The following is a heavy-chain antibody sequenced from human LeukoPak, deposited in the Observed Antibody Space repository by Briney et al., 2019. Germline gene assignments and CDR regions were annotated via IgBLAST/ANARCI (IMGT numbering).Heavy chain of an antibody. D-gene: IGHD3-22*01. CDR3: ASAGHDGIGYKVC. V-gene: IGHV4-4*02. CDR2: IYHSVSA. CDR1: GGSISSSNW. J-gene: IGHJ4*02. Sequence: SETLSLTCAVSGGSISSSNWWSWVRQPPGKGLEWIGEIYHSVSANYNPSLKSRVTISVDKSKNQFSLRLSSVTAADTAVYYCASAGHDGIGYKVCWGQGTLVTVSS.